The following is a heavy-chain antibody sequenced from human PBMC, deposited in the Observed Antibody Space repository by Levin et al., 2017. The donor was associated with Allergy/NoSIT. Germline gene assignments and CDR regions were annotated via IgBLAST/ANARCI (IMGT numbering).Heavy chain of an antibody. CDR1: GYTLTELS. CDR2: FDPEDGET. J-gene: IGHJ4*02. CDR3: ATSQGLGYSSSFGYDY. Sequence: AASVKVSCKVSGYTLTELSMHWVRQAPGKGLEWMGGFDPEDGETIYAQKFQGRVTMTEDTSTDTAYMELSSLRSEDTAVYYCATSQGLGYSSSFGYDYWGQGTLVTVSS. D-gene: IGHD6-13*01. V-gene: IGHV1-24*01.